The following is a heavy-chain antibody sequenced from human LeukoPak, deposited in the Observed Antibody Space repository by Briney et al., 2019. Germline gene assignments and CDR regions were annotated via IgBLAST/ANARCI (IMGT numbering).Heavy chain of an antibody. J-gene: IGHJ4*02. Sequence: ASVKVSCKASGYTFTSYGISWVRQAPGQGLEWMGWISAYNGNTNYAQNLQGRVTITTDTSTSTAYMELRSLRSDDTAVYYCARDPPTIYGSGSHIDYWGQGTLVTVSS. CDR3: ARDPPTIYGSGSHIDY. CDR2: ISAYNGNT. D-gene: IGHD3-10*01. V-gene: IGHV1-18*01. CDR1: GYTFTSYG.